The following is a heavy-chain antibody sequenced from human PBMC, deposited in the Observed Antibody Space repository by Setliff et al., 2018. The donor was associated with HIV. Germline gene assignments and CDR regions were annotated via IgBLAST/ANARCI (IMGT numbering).Heavy chain of an antibody. CDR1: GFTFTNFG. V-gene: IGHV1-18*01. Sequence: GASVKVSCKASGFTFTNFGISWVRQAPGQGLEWMGWISVYNGKIDYAQKFQGRVTITADESTSTAHMELRNLRSDDTAVYYCARDSGMAVVGTWRRLDPWGQGTLVTVSS. J-gene: IGHJ5*02. D-gene: IGHD6-19*01. CDR3: ARDSGMAVVGTWRRLDP. CDR2: ISVYNGKI.